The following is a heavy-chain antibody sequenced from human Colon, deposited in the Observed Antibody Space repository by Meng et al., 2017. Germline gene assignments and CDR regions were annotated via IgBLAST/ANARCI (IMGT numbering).Heavy chain of an antibody. CDR1: GASICSTYW. Sequence: QLQLQESGPGLVKPSGTLSLTCAVSGASICSTYWWSWVRQPPGKGLEWIGEVHHSGGTNYNPSLKSRVTISVDESNNQYSLSLTSVTAADTAIYYCGRNGAYSIDPWGRGTLVTVSS. J-gene: IGHJ5*02. CDR2: VHHSGGT. V-gene: IGHV4-4*02. D-gene: IGHD2-15*01. CDR3: GRNGAYSIDP.